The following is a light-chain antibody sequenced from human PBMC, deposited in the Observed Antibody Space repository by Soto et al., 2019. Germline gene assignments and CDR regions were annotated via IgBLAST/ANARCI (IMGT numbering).Light chain of an antibody. CDR1: QSVSSN. CDR3: QQYNNWPQT. V-gene: IGKV3-15*01. CDR2: GAS. J-gene: IGKJ1*01. Sequence: EIVMTQSPATLSVSPGERATLSCRASQSVSSNLAWYQQKPGQAPRRLIYGASTRATGIPARFSGSGSGTEFTLTISSLQSEDFAVYYCQQYNNWPQTFGQGTTVEIK.